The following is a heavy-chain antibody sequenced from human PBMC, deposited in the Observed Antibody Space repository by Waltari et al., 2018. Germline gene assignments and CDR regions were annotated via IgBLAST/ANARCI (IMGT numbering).Heavy chain of an antibody. CDR1: GGTFSSYA. D-gene: IGHD4-17*01. V-gene: IGHV1-69*04. Sequence: QVQLVQSGAEVKKPGSSVKVSCKASGGTFSSYAISWVRQAPGQGLEWMGRIIPILGIANYAQKFQGRVTITADKSTSTAYMELSSLRSEDTAVYYCAATVTTLTGWFDPWGQGTLVTVSS. CDR2: IIPILGIA. J-gene: IGHJ5*02. CDR3: AATVTTLTGWFDP.